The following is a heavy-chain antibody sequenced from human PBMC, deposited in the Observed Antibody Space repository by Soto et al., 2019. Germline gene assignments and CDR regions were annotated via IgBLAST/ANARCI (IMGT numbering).Heavy chain of an antibody. CDR1: GFTFTRYS. Sequence: GGSLRLSCAASGFTFTRYSMNRVRQAPGKGLEWVSSISSTTNYIYYGDSMKGRFTISRDNAKNSLYLEMNSLRAEDTAVYYCARESENLTSNFDYWGQGTLVTVSS. J-gene: IGHJ4*02. CDR2: ISSTTNYI. V-gene: IGHV3-21*06. CDR3: ARESENLTSNFDY.